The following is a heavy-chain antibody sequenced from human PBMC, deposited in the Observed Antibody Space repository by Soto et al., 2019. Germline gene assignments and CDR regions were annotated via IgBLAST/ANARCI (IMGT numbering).Heavy chain of an antibody. D-gene: IGHD7-27*01. CDR2: ISGTGGST. V-gene: IGHV3-23*01. J-gene: IGHJ3*02. CDR1: GFTVNNYA. CDR3: GKGNSKWGTGDAFDI. Sequence: PVGSLRLSCAASGFTVNNYALNWVRQALGKGLEWVSSISGTGGSTFYAGSAKGRFTISRDNSKNTLFLQMTSLRAEDTAVYYCGKGNSKWGTGDAFDIWGQGTMVTVSS.